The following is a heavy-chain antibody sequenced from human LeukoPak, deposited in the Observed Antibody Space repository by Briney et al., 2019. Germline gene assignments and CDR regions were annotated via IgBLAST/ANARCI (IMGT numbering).Heavy chain of an antibody. CDR2: NYFGGNT. CDR3: AGPGGLRGLDS. CDR1: GGSISRSSYY. J-gene: IGHJ4*02. D-gene: IGHD3-16*01. V-gene: IGHV4-39*01. Sequence: KPSETLSLTCTVSGGSISRSSYYWAWIRQPPGKGLEWLGSNYFGGNTYYNPSLKSRVTISVDTSKNQFSLKLSSVTAADTAVYYCAGPGGLRGLDSWGQGTLVTVSS.